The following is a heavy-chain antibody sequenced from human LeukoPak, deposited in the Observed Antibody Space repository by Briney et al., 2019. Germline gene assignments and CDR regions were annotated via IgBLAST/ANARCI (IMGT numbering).Heavy chain of an antibody. D-gene: IGHD6-13*01. CDR1: GFTVSSNY. CDR2: IYSGGST. J-gene: IGHJ4*02. Sequence: PGGSLRLSCAASGFTVSSNYMSWVRQAPGKGLEWVSVIYSGGSTYYADSVKGRFTISRDNSKNTLYLQMNSLRAEGTAVYYCARGFGIAAAGTKFDYWGQGTLVTVSS. V-gene: IGHV3-66*02. CDR3: ARGFGIAAAGTKFDY.